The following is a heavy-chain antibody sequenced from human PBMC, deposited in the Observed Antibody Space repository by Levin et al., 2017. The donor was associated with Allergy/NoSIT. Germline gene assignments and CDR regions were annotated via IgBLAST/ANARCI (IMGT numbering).Heavy chain of an antibody. CDR1: GFTFSSYS. V-gene: IGHV3-48*04. CDR2: LSSSSSTL. Sequence: PSETLSLTCAASGFTFSSYSMNWVRQAPGKGLEWVSYLSSSSSTLYYADSVKGRFTISRDNAKNSLYLQMNSLRVEDTAVYYCASALPQRAFDIWGQGTMVTVSS. CDR3: ASALPQRAFDI. J-gene: IGHJ3*02.